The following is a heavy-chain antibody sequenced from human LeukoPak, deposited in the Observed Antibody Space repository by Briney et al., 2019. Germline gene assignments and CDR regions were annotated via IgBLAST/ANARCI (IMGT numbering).Heavy chain of an antibody. J-gene: IGHJ4*02. Sequence: SGTLSLTWTVSGGSVSSGKYYWSWIRQPPGKGPEWIGYIYYSGSTNYNPSLKSRVTLSVATSKTQFSLKLNSVPAAATAVYYCARESAVAGELYDSWGQGTLVTVSS. CDR3: ARESAVAGELYDS. CDR2: IYYSGST. D-gene: IGHD6-19*01. V-gene: IGHV4-61*01. CDR1: GGSVSSGKYY.